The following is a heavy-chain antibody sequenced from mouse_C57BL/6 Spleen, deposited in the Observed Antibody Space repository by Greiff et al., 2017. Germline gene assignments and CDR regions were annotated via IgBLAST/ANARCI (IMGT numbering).Heavy chain of an antibody. J-gene: IGHJ4*01. V-gene: IGHV1-82*01. CDR1: GYAFSSSW. CDR2: IYPGDGDT. D-gene: IGHD2-2*01. CDR3: ARSTMVTTGYAMDY. Sequence: QVQLKQSGPELVKPGASVKISCKASGYAFSSSWMNWVKQRPGKGLEWIGRIYPGDGDTNYNGKFKGQATLTADKSSSTAYMQLSSLTSEDSAVYFCARSTMVTTGYAMDYWGQGTSVTVSS.